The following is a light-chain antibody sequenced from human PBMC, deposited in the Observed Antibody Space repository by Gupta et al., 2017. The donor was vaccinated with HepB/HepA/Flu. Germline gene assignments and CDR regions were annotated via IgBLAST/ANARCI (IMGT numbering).Light chain of an antibody. J-gene: IGLJ3*02. Sequence: SNELSQPPSVSVSPGQTARITCSGDSLPKNFAYWYRQRPGQAPVVGSYKDKERPSGIPERFSGSSSGTMGHLTISAVQAEDEADYYCQSEDSAVRVFGGGTKLTVL. V-gene: IGLV3-25*03. CDR3: QSEDSAVRV. CDR1: SLPKNF. CDR2: KDK.